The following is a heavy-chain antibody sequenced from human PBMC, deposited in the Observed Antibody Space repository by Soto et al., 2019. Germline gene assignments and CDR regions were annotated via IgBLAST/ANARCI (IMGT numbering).Heavy chain of an antibody. D-gene: IGHD4-17*01. V-gene: IGHV4-59*01. CDR3: ARDTVTITRYGMDV. J-gene: IGHJ6*02. Sequence: SETLSLTCTVSGCSISSYYWSWIRQPPGKGLEWIGYIYYSGSTNYNPSLKSRVTISVDTSKNQFSLKLSSVTAADTAVYYCARDTVTITRYGMDVWGQGTTVTVSS. CDR2: IYYSGST. CDR1: GCSISSYY.